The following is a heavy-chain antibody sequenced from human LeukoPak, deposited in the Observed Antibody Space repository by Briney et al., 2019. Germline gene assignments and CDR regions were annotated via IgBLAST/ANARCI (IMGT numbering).Heavy chain of an antibody. CDR2: IYYSGST. CDR1: GDSISSSPYY. V-gene: IGHV4-39*07. CDR3: ARAAPWFDP. J-gene: IGHJ5*02. Sequence: SETLSLTCTVSGDSISSSPYYWGWIRQPPGKGLEWIGSIYYSGSTNYNPSLKSRVTISVDTSKNQFSLKLSSVTAADTAVYYCARAAPWFDPWGQGTLVTVSS.